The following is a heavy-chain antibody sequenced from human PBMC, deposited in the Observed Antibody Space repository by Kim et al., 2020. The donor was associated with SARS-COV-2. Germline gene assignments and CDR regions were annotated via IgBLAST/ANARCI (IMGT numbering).Heavy chain of an antibody. Sequence: IRVTISVDTSKNQFSLKLSSVTAADTAVYYCAREVSVVPAAMWGYYGMDVWGQGTTVTVSS. CDR3: AREVSVVPAAMWGYYGMDV. D-gene: IGHD2-2*01. V-gene: IGHV4-31*02. J-gene: IGHJ6*02.